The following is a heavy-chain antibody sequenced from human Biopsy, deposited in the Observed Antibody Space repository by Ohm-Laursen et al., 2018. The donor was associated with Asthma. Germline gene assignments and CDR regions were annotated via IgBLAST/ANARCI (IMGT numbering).Heavy chain of an antibody. V-gene: IGHV1-69*01. CDR2: LIPVLGTP. CDR3: ARGYSGSDRIVYCYSGLEV. D-gene: IGHD5-12*01. Sequence: SSANLSRKTSGYTFTDYYVMWLRQAPGQGLEWMGGLIPVLGTPDHAQMFEGRVTITADESTSTAYMELSSLSSEDTAVYYCARGYSGSDRIVYCYSGLEVWGQGTTVTVSS. J-gene: IGHJ6*02. CDR1: GYTFTDYY.